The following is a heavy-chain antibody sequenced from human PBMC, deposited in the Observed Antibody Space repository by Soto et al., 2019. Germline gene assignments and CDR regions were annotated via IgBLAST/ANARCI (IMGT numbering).Heavy chain of an antibody. V-gene: IGHV3-74*01. J-gene: IGHJ6*02. Sequence: GGSLRLSCAASGFAFSSYWMHWVRQAPGKGLVWVSRINSDGSSTSYADSVKGRFTISRDNAKNTLYLQMNSLRAEDTAVYYCARAYSSSWPLYYYGMDVWGQGTTVTVSS. D-gene: IGHD6-13*01. CDR2: INSDGSST. CDR1: GFAFSSYW. CDR3: ARAYSSSWPLYYYGMDV.